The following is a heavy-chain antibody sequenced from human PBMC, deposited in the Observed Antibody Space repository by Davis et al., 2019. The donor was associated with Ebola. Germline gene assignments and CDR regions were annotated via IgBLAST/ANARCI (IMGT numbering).Heavy chain of an antibody. Sequence: GESLKISCAASGFTFSSYGMHWVRQAPGKGLEWVSLIWYDGSNKYYADSVKGRFTISRDNSKNTLYLQMNGLRAEDTAVYYCAKDGPVPNYYHSSGYSLAIDHWGQGTLVTVSS. CDR1: GFTFSSYG. CDR3: AKDGPVPNYYHSSGYSLAIDH. J-gene: IGHJ4*02. CDR2: IWYDGSNK. D-gene: IGHD3-22*01. V-gene: IGHV3-33*06.